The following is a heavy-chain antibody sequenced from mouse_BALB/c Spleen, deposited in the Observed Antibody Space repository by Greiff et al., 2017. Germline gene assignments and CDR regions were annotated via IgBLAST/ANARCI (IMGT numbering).Heavy chain of an antibody. CDR3: ARDPSFYAMDY. Sequence: EVQVVESGGGLVQPGGSLRLSCATSGFTFTDYYMSWVRQPPGKALEWLGFIRNKANGYTTEYSASVKGRFTISRDNSQSILYLQMNTLRAEDSATYYCARDPSFYAMDYWGQGTSVTVSS. CDR1: GFTFTDYY. J-gene: IGHJ4*01. CDR2: IRNKANGYTT. V-gene: IGHV7-3*02.